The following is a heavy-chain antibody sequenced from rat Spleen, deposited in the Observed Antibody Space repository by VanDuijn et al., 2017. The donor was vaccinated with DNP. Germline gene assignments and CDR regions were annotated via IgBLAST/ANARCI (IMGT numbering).Heavy chain of an antibody. J-gene: IGHJ1*01. CDR2: ITTGAVNT. V-gene: IGHV5S13*01. CDR1: GFTLSNYG. Sequence: EVQLVESGGGLVQPGRSLKLSCAASGFTLSNYGMAWVRQAPTKGLEWVASITTGAVNTHYRDSVRGRFTISRDDAKNIQYLQVDSLRSEDTATYFCARQSPTTVVWYFDLWGPGTMVTVSS. CDR3: ARQSPTTVVWYFDL. D-gene: IGHD1-1*01.